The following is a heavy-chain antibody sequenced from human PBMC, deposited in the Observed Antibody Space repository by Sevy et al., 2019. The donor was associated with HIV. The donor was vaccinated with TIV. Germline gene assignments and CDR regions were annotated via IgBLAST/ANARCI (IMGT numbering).Heavy chain of an antibody. CDR2: ISGSGDTT. J-gene: IGHJ4*02. CDR1: GFTFTIYA. Sequence: GESLKISCAASGFTFTIYAMTWVRQAPGKGLEWVSGISGSGDTTYYADSVKGRFTISRDNSKNTLYLQMNSLRAEDTAVYYCAKESGKYLGGXIDXWGQGTLVTVSS. D-gene: IGHD1-26*01. CDR3: AKESGKYLGGXIDX. V-gene: IGHV3-23*01.